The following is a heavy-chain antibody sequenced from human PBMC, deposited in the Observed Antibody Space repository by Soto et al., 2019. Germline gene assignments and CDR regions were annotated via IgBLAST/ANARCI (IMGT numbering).Heavy chain of an antibody. CDR1: GYAFTTYG. J-gene: IGHJ4*02. D-gene: IGHD3-16*01. CDR3: AGGGDGDY. Sequence: QVHLVQSGAEVKKPGASVKVSCKGSGYAFTTYGITWVRQAPGQGLEWMGWISAHNGNTNYAQKLQGRVTVTRDTSTSTDYMELRSLRSDGTAVYYCAGGGDGDYWGEGALVTVPS. CDR2: ISAHNGNT. V-gene: IGHV1-18*01.